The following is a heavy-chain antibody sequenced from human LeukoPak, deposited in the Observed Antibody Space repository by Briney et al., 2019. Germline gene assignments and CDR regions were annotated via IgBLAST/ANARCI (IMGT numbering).Heavy chain of an antibody. J-gene: IGHJ4*02. V-gene: IGHV1-8*01. Sequence: ASVKVSCKASGYTFTSYDISWVRQATGQGLEWMGWMNPNSGNTGYAQKFQGRVTMTRNTSISTAYMELSSLRSEDTAVYYCARGARKEWLSDNGWGQGTLVTVSS. CDR3: ARGARKEWLSDNG. D-gene: IGHD3-3*01. CDR1: GYTFTSYD. CDR2: MNPNSGNT.